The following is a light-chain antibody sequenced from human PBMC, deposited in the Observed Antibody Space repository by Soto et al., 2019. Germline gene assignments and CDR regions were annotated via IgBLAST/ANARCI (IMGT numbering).Light chain of an antibody. CDR2: WAS. J-gene: IGKJ3*01. CDR3: QQYYSTPFT. CDR1: QSVLYSSNNKNY. Sequence: DMVMTQSPDSLAVSLGERATINCKSSQSVLYSSNNKNYLAWYQQKPGQPPKLLIYWASTRESGVPDRFSGSGSGTDFTLTISSLQAEDVAVYYCQQYYSTPFTFGPGTMVDIK. V-gene: IGKV4-1*01.